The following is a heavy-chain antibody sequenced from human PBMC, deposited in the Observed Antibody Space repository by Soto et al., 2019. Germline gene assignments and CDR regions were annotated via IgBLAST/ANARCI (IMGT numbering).Heavy chain of an antibody. V-gene: IGHV1-69*01. CDR3: ARDDCSGGSCYSSYYYYGMDV. Sequence: QVQLVQSGAEVKKPGSSVKVSCKASGGTFSSYAISWVRQAPGQGLEWMGGIIPIFGTATYAQKFQGRVTITADESTSTAYMELSSLRSEDTAVYYCARDDCSGGSCYSSYYYYGMDVWGQGTTVTVSS. CDR2: IIPIFGTA. CDR1: GGTFSSYA. J-gene: IGHJ6*02. D-gene: IGHD2-15*01.